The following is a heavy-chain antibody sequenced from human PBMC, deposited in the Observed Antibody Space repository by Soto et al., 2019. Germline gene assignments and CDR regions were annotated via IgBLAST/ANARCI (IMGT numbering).Heavy chain of an antibody. Sequence: SVKGSCKASVYSFTVYSMHWVRQAPGQGLEWMGWIVVGSGDTKYAQKFQQRVTMTRDVSTTTAYMELSSLRSEDTAVYYCAAAHVRDYNKNIYYVKWFDPWGQGSLVTVSS. CDR3: AAAHVRDYNKNIYYVKWFDP. D-gene: IGHD3-10*02. CDR1: VYSFTVYS. CDR2: IVVGSGDT. V-gene: IGHV1-58*02. J-gene: IGHJ5*02.